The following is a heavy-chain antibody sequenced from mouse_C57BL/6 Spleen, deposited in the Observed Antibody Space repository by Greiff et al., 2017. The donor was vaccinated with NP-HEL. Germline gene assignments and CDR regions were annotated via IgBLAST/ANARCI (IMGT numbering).Heavy chain of an antibody. J-gene: IGHJ1*03. CDR3: ARPYGSSFYWYFDV. Sequence: QVQLQQPGAELVKPGASVKLSCKASGYTFTSYWMQWVKQRPGQGLEWIGEIDPSDSYTNYNQKFKGKATLTVDTSSSTAYMQLSSLTSEDSAVYYCARPYGSSFYWYFDVWGTGTTVTVSS. V-gene: IGHV1-50*01. D-gene: IGHD1-1*01. CDR1: GYTFTSYW. CDR2: IDPSDSYT.